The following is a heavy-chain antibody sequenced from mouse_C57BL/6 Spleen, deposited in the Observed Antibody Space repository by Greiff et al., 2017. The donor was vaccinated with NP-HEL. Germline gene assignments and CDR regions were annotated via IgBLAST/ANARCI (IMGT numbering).Heavy chain of an antibody. V-gene: IGHV1-63*01. D-gene: IGHD1-1*01. CDR3: ARNGVYGSSYNY. J-gene: IGHJ2*01. Sequence: QVQLQQSGAELVRPGTSVKMSCKASGYTFTNYWIGWAKQRPGHGLEWIGDIYPGGGYTNYNEKFKGKATLTADKSSSTAYMQFSSLTSEDSAIYYCARNGVYGSSYNYWGQGTTLTVSS. CDR2: IYPGGGYT. CDR1: GYTFTNYW.